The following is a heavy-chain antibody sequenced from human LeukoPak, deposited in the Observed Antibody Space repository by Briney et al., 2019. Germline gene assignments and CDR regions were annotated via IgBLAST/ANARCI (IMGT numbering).Heavy chain of an antibody. V-gene: IGHV4-59*01. D-gene: IGHD3-10*01. CDR3: ARVHYCGSGTYAFDY. CDR2: IYYSGST. J-gene: IGHJ4*02. CDR1: GGSISRYY. Sequence: SETLSLTCAVSGGSISRYYWSWIRQPPGKGLEWIGYIYYSGSTNYNPSLKSRVTITVDTSKNQFSLNLSSVTAADTAMYYCARVHYCGSGTYAFDYWGQGTLVTVSS.